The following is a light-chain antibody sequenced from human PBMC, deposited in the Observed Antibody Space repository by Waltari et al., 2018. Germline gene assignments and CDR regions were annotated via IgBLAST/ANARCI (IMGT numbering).Light chain of an antibody. V-gene: IGKV3-20*01. CDR2: GAS. J-gene: IGKJ4*01. CDR1: QTVRTTY. Sequence: EFVLTQSHGTLPLSSGARAPPSTRSSQTVRTTYLAWYQQKPSPAPTLLIYGASSRATGIPDRFSGSGSGTDFSLTISSLEPEDFAVYYCQQYDISPLTFGGGTKVEIK. CDR3: QQYDISPLT.